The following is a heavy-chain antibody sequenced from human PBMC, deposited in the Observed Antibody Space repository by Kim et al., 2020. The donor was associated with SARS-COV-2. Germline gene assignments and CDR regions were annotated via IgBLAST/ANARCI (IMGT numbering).Heavy chain of an antibody. J-gene: IGHJ4*02. D-gene: IGHD3-10*01. Sequence: SVKVSCKASGGTFSSYAISWVRQAPGPGLEWLVRIFPIFGIATYTQKFQGRVTSTSDKSTSTAYMELSSLRSEDTAVYYCARGYYYGSGSYIRHEIDYWGQGTLVTVSS. CDR2: IFPIFGIA. V-gene: IGHV1-69*10. CDR1: GGTFSSYA. CDR3: ARGYYYGSGSYIRHEIDY.